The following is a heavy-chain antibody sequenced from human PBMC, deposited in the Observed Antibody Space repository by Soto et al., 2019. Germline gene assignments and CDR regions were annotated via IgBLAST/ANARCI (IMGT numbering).Heavy chain of an antibody. D-gene: IGHD6-13*01. CDR3: AKSSGGSRWYPPDH. J-gene: IGHJ4*02. CDR1: GFIFSSYG. V-gene: IGHV3-30*18. Sequence: QVQLVDSGGGVVQPGGSLRLSCAASGFIFSSYGMQWVRQSPGEGLEWVAITANDGSAQYYEASVKGRFTISRDNSKNTVFLLMESLRPEDTGFYYCAKSSGGSRWYPPDHWGQGTLVTVSS. CDR2: TANDGSAQ.